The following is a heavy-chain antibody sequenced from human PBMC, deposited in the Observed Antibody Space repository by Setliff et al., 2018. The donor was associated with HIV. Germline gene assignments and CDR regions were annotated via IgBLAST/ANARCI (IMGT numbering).Heavy chain of an antibody. V-gene: IGHV1-8*02. J-gene: IGHJ3*02. Sequence: ASVQVSCKASGYTFTSYDINWVRQATGQGLEWMGWMNPNSGNTGYAQKFQGRVTMTRNTSISTAYMELSSLRSEDTAVYHCARDGWGNFWSGYYTHDAFDIWGQGAMVTVSS. CDR2: MNPNSGNT. D-gene: IGHD3-3*01. CDR3: ARDGWGNFWSGYYTHDAFDI. CDR1: GYTFTSYD.